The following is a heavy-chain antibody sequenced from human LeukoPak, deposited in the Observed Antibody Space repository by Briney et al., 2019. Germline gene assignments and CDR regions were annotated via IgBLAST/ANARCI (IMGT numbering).Heavy chain of an antibody. CDR2: IYYSGST. CDR1: GGSFNSGDSF. Sequence: PSETLSLTCTVSGGSFNSGDSFWSWIRQPPGKGLEWIGNIYYSGSTNYNPSLQSRVTVSIDTSKNQFSLKVRSVTPADTAVYYCARKLGIAVGDYYYYGLDVWGQGTTVTVSS. D-gene: IGHD6-19*01. CDR3: ARKLGIAVGDYYYYGLDV. J-gene: IGHJ6*02. V-gene: IGHV4-61*08.